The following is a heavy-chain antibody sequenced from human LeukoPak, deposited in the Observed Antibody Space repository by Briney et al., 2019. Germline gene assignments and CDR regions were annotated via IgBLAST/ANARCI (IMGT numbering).Heavy chain of an antibody. J-gene: IGHJ4*02. CDR2: ISGNGVSI. V-gene: IGHV3-23*01. Sequence: GGSLRLSCAASGFTFSSYSMSWVRQAPGKGLQWVSSISGNGVSIYYADSVEGRFTISRDNSKNTLSLQMNSLRADDSAVYYCAKASPSGSWTSNFDYWGQGTLVTVSS. D-gene: IGHD1-26*01. CDR3: AKASPSGSWTSNFDY. CDR1: GFTFSSYS.